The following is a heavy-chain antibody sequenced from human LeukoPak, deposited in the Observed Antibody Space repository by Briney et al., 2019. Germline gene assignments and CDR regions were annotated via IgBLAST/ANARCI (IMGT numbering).Heavy chain of an antibody. J-gene: IGHJ4*02. D-gene: IGHD6-6*01. CDR3: ARVGIAARRDLDY. CDR1: GYTFTSYD. Sequence: ASVKVSCKASGYTFTSYDMNWVRQATGQGLEWMGWMSPNSGNTGYAQKFQGRVTMTRNTSISTAYMELSRLRSEDTAVYYCARVGIAARRDLDYWGQGTLVTVSS. CDR2: MSPNSGNT. V-gene: IGHV1-8*01.